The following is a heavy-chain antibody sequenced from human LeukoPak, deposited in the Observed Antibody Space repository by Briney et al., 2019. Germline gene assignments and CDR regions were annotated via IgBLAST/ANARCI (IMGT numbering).Heavy chain of an antibody. J-gene: IGHJ4*02. D-gene: IGHD3-16*02. CDR2: IYYSGST. CDR1: GGSISSYY. V-gene: IGHV4-59*01. Sequence: PSETLSLTCTVSGGSISSYYWSWIRQPPGKGLEWIGYIYYSGSTNYNPSLTSRVTISVDTSKNQFSLKLSSVTAADTAVYYCARAAYDYVWGSYRYYFDYWGQGTLVTVSS. CDR3: ARAAYDYVWGSYRYYFDY.